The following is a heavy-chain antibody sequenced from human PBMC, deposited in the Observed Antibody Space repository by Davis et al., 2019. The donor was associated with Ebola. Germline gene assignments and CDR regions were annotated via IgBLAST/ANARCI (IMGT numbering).Heavy chain of an antibody. D-gene: IGHD3-10*01. V-gene: IGHV3-21*04. CDR2: ISSSSSYI. CDR3: ARDRGGKLAPQGDFDY. J-gene: IGHJ4*02. Sequence: GESLKISCAASGFTFSSYSMNWVRQAPGKGLEWLASISSSSSYIYYADSVKGRFTISRDNAKNSLYLQMNSLRAEDTAVYYCARDRGGKLAPQGDFDYWGQGTLVTVSS. CDR1: GFTFSSYS.